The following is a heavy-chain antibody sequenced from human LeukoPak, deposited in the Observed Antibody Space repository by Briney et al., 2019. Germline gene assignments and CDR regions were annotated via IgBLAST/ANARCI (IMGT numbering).Heavy chain of an antibody. CDR1: GFTFSSYG. V-gene: IGHV3-33*01. J-gene: IGHJ4*02. D-gene: IGHD1-26*01. CDR2: IWYDGSNK. CDR3: ARETTTLDY. Sequence: PGRSLRLSCAASGFTFSSYGMDWVRQAPGKGLEWVAVIWYDGSNKFYADSVKGRFTISRDNSKNTLYLQMNSLRAEDTAAYYCARETTTLDYWGQGTLVTVSS.